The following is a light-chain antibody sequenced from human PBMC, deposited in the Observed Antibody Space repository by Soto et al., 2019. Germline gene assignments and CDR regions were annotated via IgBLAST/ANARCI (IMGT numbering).Light chain of an antibody. CDR2: EVS. V-gene: IGLV2-14*01. J-gene: IGLJ1*01. CDR3: SSYTSSSSYV. CDR1: SSDVGGYNY. Sequence: QSALTQPASVSGSLGQSITISCTGTSSDVGGYNYVSWYQQHPGKAPKLMIYEVSNRPSGVSNRFSGSKSGNAASLTISGLQAEEEADYYCSSYTSSSSYVFGAGTKVTVL.